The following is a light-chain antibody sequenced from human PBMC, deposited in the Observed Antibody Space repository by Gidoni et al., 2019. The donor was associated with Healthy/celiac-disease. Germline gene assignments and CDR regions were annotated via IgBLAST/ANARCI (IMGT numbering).Light chain of an antibody. CDR1: QSISSY. J-gene: IGKJ3*01. CDR3: QQSYSTPLFT. CDR2: AAS. V-gene: IGKV1-39*01. Sequence: DIQMTQSQSSLSASVGDRVTITCRASQSISSYLNWYQQKPGKAPKLLIYAASSLQSGVPSRFSGSGSGTDFTLTISSLQPEDFAIYYCQQSYSTPLFTFGPGTKVDIK.